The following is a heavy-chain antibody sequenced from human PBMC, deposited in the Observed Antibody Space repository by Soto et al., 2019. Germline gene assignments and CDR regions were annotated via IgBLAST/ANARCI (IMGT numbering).Heavy chain of an antibody. V-gene: IGHV3-13*01. CDR2: IGTAGDT. D-gene: IGHD3-3*01. J-gene: IGHJ6*03. CDR1: GFTFSSYD. CDR3: ARASTIFGVVGYYYYYMDV. Sequence: GGSLRLSCAASGFTFSSYDMHWVRQATGKGLEWVSAIGTAGDTYYPGSVKGRFTISRENAKNSLYLQMNSLRAGDTAVYYCARASTIFGVVGYYYYYMDVWGKGTTVTVSS.